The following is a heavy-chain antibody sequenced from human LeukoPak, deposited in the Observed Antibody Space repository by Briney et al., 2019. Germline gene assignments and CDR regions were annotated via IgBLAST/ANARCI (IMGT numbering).Heavy chain of an antibody. D-gene: IGHD3-10*01. CDR1: GYTFTSYY. Sequence: ASVKVSCKASGYTFTSYYIHWVRQAPGQGLEWMGIINPSGGSTSYAQKFQGRVTMTRDTSTSTVYMELSSLRSEDTAVYYCARAESPGDAFDIWGQGTMVTVSS. CDR3: ARAESPGDAFDI. J-gene: IGHJ3*02. CDR2: INPSGGST. V-gene: IGHV1-46*03.